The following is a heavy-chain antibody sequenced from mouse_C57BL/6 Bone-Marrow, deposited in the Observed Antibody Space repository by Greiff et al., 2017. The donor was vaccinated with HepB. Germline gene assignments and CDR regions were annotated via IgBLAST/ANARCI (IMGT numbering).Heavy chain of an antibody. V-gene: IGHV1-9*01. D-gene: IGHD1-1*01. CDR3: AGGSSYWFAY. Sequence: QVQLKESGAELMKPGASVKLSCKATGYTFTGYWIEWVQQRPGHGLEWIGEILPGRGSTNYNEKIKGKATFTADTSSNTAYMQLSSLTNEDSAIYYCAGGSSYWFAYWGKGTLVTVSA. CDR1: GYTFTGYW. CDR2: ILPGRGST. J-gene: IGHJ3*01.